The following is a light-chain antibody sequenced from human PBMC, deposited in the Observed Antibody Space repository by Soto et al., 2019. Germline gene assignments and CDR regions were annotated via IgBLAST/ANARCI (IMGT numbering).Light chain of an antibody. CDR1: SSDDGAYNS. V-gene: IGLV2-23*01. J-gene: IGLJ1*01. CDR3: CSSAPESTYV. CDR2: KGT. Sequence: QSALAQPASVSGSPGQSVTISCTGTSSDDGAYNSVSWYQQHPDKAPQLMIYKGTQRPSGVSNRFSGSTSGNAASLTISGLQAGDEADYFCCSSAPESTYVFGTGTKVTVL.